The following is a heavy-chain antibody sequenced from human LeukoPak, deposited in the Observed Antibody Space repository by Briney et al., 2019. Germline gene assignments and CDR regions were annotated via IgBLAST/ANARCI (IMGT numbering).Heavy chain of an antibody. Sequence: GGSLRLSCAASGFTFSSYSMNWVRQAPGKGLEWVSYISSSSSTIYYAGSVKGRFTISRDNAQNSLYLQMNSLRAEDTAVYYCAKDKVAVSSSPYYFDYWGQGTLVTVSS. CDR2: ISSSSSTI. D-gene: IGHD6-13*01. CDR3: AKDKVAVSSSPYYFDY. V-gene: IGHV3-48*01. J-gene: IGHJ4*02. CDR1: GFTFSSYS.